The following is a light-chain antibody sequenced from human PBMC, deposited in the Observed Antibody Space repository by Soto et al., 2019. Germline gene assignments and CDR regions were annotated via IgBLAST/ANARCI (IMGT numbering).Light chain of an antibody. J-gene: IGLJ2*01. CDR3: SSYTSTNVVI. Sequence: QSVLTRPASVSGSPGQSITISCTGSSGDIGDYKYVSWYKQHPVKAPKLMIYDVSNRPSGVSNRFSASKSGNTASLTISGLQAEDEADYYCSSYTSTNVVIFGGGTQLTVL. CDR2: DVS. CDR1: SGDIGDYKY. V-gene: IGLV2-14*01.